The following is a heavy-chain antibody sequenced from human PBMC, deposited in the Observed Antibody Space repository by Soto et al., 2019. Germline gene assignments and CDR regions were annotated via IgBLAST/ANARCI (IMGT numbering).Heavy chain of an antibody. CDR1: GGTFSSYA. J-gene: IGHJ4*02. D-gene: IGHD6-13*01. CDR2: IIPIFGTA. CDR3: ARAVPQQLDVYYFDY. Sequence: SVKFSCKSSGGTFSSYAISWVRQAPGQGLEWMGGIIPIFGTANYAQKFQGRVTITADESTSTAYMELSSLRSEDTAVYYCARAVPQQLDVYYFDYWGQGNLVTVSA. V-gene: IGHV1-69*13.